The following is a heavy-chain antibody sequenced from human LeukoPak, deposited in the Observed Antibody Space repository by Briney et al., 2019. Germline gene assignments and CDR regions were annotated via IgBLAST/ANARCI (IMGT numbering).Heavy chain of an antibody. CDR1: GFTVSSNY. D-gene: IGHD3-3*01. Sequence: PGGSLRLSCAASGFTVSSNYMSWVRQAPGKGLEWVSVIYSGGSTYYADSVKGRFTISRDNSKNTLYLQMNSLRAEDTAVYYCAKDQGDYDFWSGYSHPRILEYFQHWGQGTLVTVSS. CDR3: AKDQGDYDFWSGYSHPRILEYFQH. CDR2: IYSGGST. V-gene: IGHV3-53*01. J-gene: IGHJ1*01.